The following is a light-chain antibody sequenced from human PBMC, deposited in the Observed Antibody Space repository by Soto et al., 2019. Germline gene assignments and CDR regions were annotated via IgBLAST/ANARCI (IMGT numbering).Light chain of an antibody. J-gene: IGKJ4*01. CDR2: WSS. Sequence: DIVMTQSPDSLAVSLGERAKINCKSSQSVLYSSNNKNYLAWYQQKPGQPPKLLIYWSSTRESGVPDRFSGSGSGTDFTLTISSLQAEDVAVYYCQQYDSTPLTFGGGTKVEIK. V-gene: IGKV4-1*01. CDR1: QSVLYSSNNKNY. CDR3: QQYDSTPLT.